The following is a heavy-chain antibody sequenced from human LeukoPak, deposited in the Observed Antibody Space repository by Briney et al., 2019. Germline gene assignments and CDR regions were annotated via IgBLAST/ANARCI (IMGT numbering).Heavy chain of an antibody. V-gene: IGHV1-2*02. J-gene: IGHJ6*03. CDR2: INPNNGGT. D-gene: IGHD6-6*01. CDR1: GYTFISYD. Sequence: GASVKVSCKASGYTFISYDINWVRQAPGQGLEWMGWINPNNGGTNYAQKFQGRVTMTRDTSINTAYMEMTRLRFDDTAVYYCASQHSSSSYFYYYMDVWGKGTTVTVSS. CDR3: ASQHSSSSYFYYYMDV.